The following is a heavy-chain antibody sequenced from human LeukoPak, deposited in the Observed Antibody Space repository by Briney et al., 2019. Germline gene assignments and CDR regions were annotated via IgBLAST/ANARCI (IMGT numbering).Heavy chain of an antibody. V-gene: IGHV1-69*05. CDR1: GGAFSSYA. Sequence: ASVKVSCKASGGAFSSYAIRWVREAPGQGLEWMGGIIPIFGTANYAQKFQGRVTITTDESTSTAYMELSSLRSEDTAVYYCARQVGGSSHFDYWGQGTLVTVSS. CDR3: ARQVGGSSHFDY. CDR2: IIPIFGTA. J-gene: IGHJ4*02. D-gene: IGHD1-26*01.